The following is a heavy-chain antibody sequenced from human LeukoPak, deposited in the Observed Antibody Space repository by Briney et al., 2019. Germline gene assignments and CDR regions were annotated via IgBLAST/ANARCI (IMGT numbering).Heavy chain of an antibody. CDR1: GGSFSGYY. CDR3: ARGRRLLWFGELLPYYFDY. V-gene: IGHV4-34*01. CDR2: INHSGST. Sequence: SETLSLTCAVYGGSFSGYYWSWIRQPPGKGLEWIGKINHSGSTNYNPSLKSRVTISVDTSKNQFSLKLSSVTAADTAVYYCARGRRLLWFGELLPYYFDYWGQGTLVTVSS. J-gene: IGHJ4*02. D-gene: IGHD3-10*01.